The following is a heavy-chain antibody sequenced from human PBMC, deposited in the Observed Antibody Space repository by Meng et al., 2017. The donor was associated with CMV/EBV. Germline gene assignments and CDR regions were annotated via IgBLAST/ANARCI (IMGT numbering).Heavy chain of an antibody. CDR1: GFTFDDYT. D-gene: IGHD2-2*02. Sequence: GESLKISCAASGFTFDDYTMHWVRQAPGKGLEWVSYISSSGSTIYYADSVKGRFTISRDNAKNSLYLQMNSLRAEDTAVYYCARGSGAKDIVVVPAAIHGGYYYYGMDVWGQGTTVTV. CDR3: ARGSGAKDIVVVPAAIHGGYYYYGMDV. J-gene: IGHJ6*02. CDR2: ISSSGSTI. V-gene: IGHV3-48*03.